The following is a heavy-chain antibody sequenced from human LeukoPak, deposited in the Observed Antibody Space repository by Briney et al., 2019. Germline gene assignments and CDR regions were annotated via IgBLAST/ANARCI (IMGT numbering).Heavy chain of an antibody. D-gene: IGHD1-26*01. CDR3: ARDRVGATDYFDY. Sequence: GGSLRLSCAASGFTFSSYSISWLRQAPGKGLEWVSSISSSGSYIYYADSVKGRFTISRDNAKNSLYLQMNSLRAEDTAVYYCARDRVGATDYFDYWGQGTLVTVSS. CDR1: GFTFSSYS. CDR2: ISSSGSYI. J-gene: IGHJ4*02. V-gene: IGHV3-21*01.